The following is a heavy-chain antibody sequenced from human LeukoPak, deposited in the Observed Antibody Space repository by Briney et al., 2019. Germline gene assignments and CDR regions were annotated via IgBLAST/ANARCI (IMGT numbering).Heavy chain of an antibody. CDR1: GFTFSSYG. CDR3: AKASYCSSTSRYSYFDY. V-gene: IGHV3-30*02. J-gene: IGHJ4*02. Sequence: GGSLRLSCAASGFTFSSYGMHWVRQAPGKGLEWVAFIRYDGSNKYYADSVKGRFTISRDNSKNTLYLQMNSLRAEDTAVYYCAKASYCSSTSRYSYFDYWGQGTLVTVSS. D-gene: IGHD2-2*01. CDR2: IRYDGSNK.